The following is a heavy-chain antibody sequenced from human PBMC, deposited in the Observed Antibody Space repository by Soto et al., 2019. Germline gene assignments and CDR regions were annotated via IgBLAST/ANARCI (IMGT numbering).Heavy chain of an antibody. V-gene: IGHV1-69*04. Sequence: SVKVSCKASGGTFSSYTISWVRQAPGQGLEWMGRIIPILGIANYAQKFQGRVTITADKSTSTAYMELSSLRSEDTAVYYCARDPDYIAVAGTEWFDPWGQGTLVTVSS. CDR1: GGTFSSYT. J-gene: IGHJ5*02. D-gene: IGHD6-19*01. CDR2: IIPILGIA. CDR3: ARDPDYIAVAGTEWFDP.